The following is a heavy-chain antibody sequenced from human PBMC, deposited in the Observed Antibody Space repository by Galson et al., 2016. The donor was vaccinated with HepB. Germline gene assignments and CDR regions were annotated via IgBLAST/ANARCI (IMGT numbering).Heavy chain of an antibody. CDR1: GYSFSNYW. J-gene: IGHJ6*02. Sequence: QSGAEVTKPGESLRISCKTSGYSFSNYWIAWVRQMPGKGLEWMGIIYSGDSDTRYSPSFQGQVTISADKSIRTSYLQWTRLKASDTAMYYCARKGNFDTLYYGLDGWGQGTTVTVSS. CDR3: ARKGNFDTLYYGLDG. V-gene: IGHV5-51*01. D-gene: IGHD3-22*01. CDR2: IYSGDSDT.